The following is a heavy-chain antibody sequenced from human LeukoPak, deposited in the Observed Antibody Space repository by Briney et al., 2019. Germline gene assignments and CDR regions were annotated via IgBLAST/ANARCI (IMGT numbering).Heavy chain of an antibody. Sequence: GESLKISCKGSGYNFINHWIGWVRQMPGKGLEWMGIIYPGDPETRYSPSFQGQVTISDDKSISTAYLQWSSLKASDTAMYYCARYCSGNSCFHYGMDVWGQGTTVTVSS. CDR3: ARYCSGNSCFHYGMDV. V-gene: IGHV5-51*01. CDR2: IYPGDPET. D-gene: IGHD2-15*01. J-gene: IGHJ6*02. CDR1: GYNFINHW.